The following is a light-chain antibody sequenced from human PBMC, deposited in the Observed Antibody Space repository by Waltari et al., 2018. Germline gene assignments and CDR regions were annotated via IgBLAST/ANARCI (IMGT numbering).Light chain of an antibody. CDR3: SSYARGSTWV. Sequence: QSALTQPASVSGSPGQSITISCTGTSSDVGAYNYVSWYQHYPGKAPKLIIYDVIKGSSGGSDRFSGSKSGNTASLTISGLQSEDEADYSCSSYARGSTWVFGGGTKLTVL. J-gene: IGLJ3*02. CDR2: DVI. CDR1: SSDVGAYNY. V-gene: IGLV2-14*03.